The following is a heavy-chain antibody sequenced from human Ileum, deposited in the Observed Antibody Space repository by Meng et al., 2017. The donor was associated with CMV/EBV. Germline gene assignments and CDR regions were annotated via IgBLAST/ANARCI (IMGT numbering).Heavy chain of an antibody. D-gene: IGHD3-3*01. CDR3: ARYDYDFWSGCH. J-gene: IGHJ4*02. Sequence: GSLRLSCTVSGGSISSSSYYWCWIRQPPGKGLGWIGSIYYSGSTYYNPSLKSRVTIAVDTSKNQFSLKLSSVTAADPAVYYCARYDYDFWSGCHWGQGTLVTVSS. CDR2: IYYSGST. CDR1: GGSISSSSYY. V-gene: IGHV4-39*07.